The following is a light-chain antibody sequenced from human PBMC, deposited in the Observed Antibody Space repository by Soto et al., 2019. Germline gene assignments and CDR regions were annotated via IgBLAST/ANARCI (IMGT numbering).Light chain of an antibody. J-gene: IGLJ1*01. Sequence: QSVLTQPPSASGTPGQRVTISCSRSNSNIGSNTVNWYQQLPGTAPKLLISYDNLRPSGVPDRISGSKSGTSASLAISGLQSDDEADYYCAAWDDSLNGRVFGTGTKVTVL. CDR1: NSNIGSNT. CDR3: AAWDDSLNGRV. V-gene: IGLV1-44*01. CDR2: YDN.